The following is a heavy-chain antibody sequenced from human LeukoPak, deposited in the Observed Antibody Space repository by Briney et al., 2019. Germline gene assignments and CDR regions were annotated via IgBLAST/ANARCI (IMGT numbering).Heavy chain of an antibody. CDR3: ARDEGSAYPFDY. CDR1: GGSISSGGYS. Sequence: SQTLSLTCAVSGGSISSGGYSWSWIRQPPGKGLEWIGYIYHSGSTYYNPSLKSRVTISVDRSKNQFSLKLSSVTAADTAVYFCARDEGSAYPFDYWGQGTLVTVSS. D-gene: IGHD3-22*01. CDR2: IYHSGST. J-gene: IGHJ4*02. V-gene: IGHV4-30-2*01.